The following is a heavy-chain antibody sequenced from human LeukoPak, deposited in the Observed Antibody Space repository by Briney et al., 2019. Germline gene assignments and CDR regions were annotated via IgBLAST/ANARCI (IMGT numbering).Heavy chain of an antibody. CDR1: GFTFSSYT. J-gene: IGHJ6*02. Sequence: GGSLRLSCTASGFTFSSYTMSWVRQAPGKGLKWVSTITTGGPNTYYADSVKGRFTVSRDNAKNTLYLQMNSLRAEDTAVYYCARGNYYSMDVWGQGTTVTVSS. CDR2: ITTGGPNT. CDR3: ARGNYYSMDV. V-gene: IGHV3-23*01.